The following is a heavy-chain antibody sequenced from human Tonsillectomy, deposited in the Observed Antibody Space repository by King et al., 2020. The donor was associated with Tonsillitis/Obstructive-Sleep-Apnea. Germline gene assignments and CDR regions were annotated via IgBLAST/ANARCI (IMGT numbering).Heavy chain of an antibody. CDR1: GSSISSINR. Sequence: VQLQESGPGLVKPSGTLYLTCAVSGSSISSINRWFCVRQPPGNGLEGIREISHCGSTNYNPSLKSRVTISDDKSKNQFSLNLTSVTAADTAVYYCAREWEHLRWFDPWGQGTLVTVSS. CDR2: ISHCGST. CDR3: AREWEHLRWFDP. V-gene: IGHV4-4*02. D-gene: IGHD1-26*01. J-gene: IGHJ5*02.